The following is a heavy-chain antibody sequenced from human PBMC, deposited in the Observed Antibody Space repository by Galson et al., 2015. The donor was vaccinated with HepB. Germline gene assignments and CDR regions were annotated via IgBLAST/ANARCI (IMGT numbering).Heavy chain of an antibody. Sequence: ETLSLTCTVSRGSISRYYWNWIRQSPGKGLEWIGYIYYTGSTIYSSSLKSRVTIFVDTTKTQFSLNLTSVTTADTAIYYCCSSAYGDDVPSWGSDAFDVWGQGTMVTVSS. CDR3: CSSAYGDDVPSWGSDAFDV. V-gene: IGHV4-59*01. CDR1: RGSISRYY. CDR2: IYYTGST. J-gene: IGHJ3*01. D-gene: IGHD4-17*01.